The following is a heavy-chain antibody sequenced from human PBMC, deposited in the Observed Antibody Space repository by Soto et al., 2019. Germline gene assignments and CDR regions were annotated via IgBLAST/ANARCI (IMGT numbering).Heavy chain of an antibody. CDR2: IVPMNGSP. CDR3: SFAPNWTYQLTRY. V-gene: IGHV1-69*13. J-gene: IGHJ4*02. Sequence: SVKVSCKASGGMFYSSAINWVRQAPGQGLEWMGGIVPMNGSPKYAQEFLGRVTISADASATTAYMDLSGLKSEDTAVYYCSFAPNWTYQLTRYWGRENQVTVSS. CDR1: GGMFYSSA. D-gene: IGHD2-2*01.